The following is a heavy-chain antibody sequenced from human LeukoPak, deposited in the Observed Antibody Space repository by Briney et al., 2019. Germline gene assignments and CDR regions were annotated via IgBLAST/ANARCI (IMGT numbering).Heavy chain of an antibody. D-gene: IGHD3-22*01. CDR1: GFTVSSTY. CDR2: LYSGGST. Sequence: GGSLRLSCAASGFTVSSTYMSWVRQAPGKGLEWVSTLYSGGSTHYADSVKGRFTISRDNSKNTLFLQMSSLRADDTAIYYCAKHYDISGYYPYWGQGTLVTVSS. J-gene: IGHJ4*02. CDR3: AKHYDISGYYPY. V-gene: IGHV3-53*01.